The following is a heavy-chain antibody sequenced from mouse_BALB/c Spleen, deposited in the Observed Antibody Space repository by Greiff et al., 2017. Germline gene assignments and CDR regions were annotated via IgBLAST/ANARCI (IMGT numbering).Heavy chain of an antibody. CDR3: ARGNYEQAWFAY. V-gene: IGHV1-63*02. CDR2: IYPGGGYT. J-gene: IGHJ3*01. CDR1: GYTFTNYW. D-gene: IGHD2-4*01. Sequence: VKLMESGAELVRPGTSVKISCKASGYTFTNYWLGWVKQRPGHGLEWIGDIYPGGGYTNYNEKFKGKATLTADTSSSTAYMQLSSLTSEDSAVYFCARGNYEQAWFAYWGQGTLVTVSA.